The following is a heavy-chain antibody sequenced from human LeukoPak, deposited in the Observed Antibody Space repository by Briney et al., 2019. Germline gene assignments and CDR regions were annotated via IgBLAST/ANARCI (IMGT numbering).Heavy chain of an antibody. V-gene: IGHV3-53*01. CDR3: ARDSNPGVQGAFDI. Sequence: PGGSLRLSCAASGFIFSSYKMSWVRQAPGKGLEWVSLTYSGGTTYYADSVKGRFTISRDNSKNTLYLQMNSLRAEDTAVFYCARDSNPGVQGAFDIWGQGTMVTVSS. CDR1: GFIFSSYK. CDR2: TYSGGTT. J-gene: IGHJ3*02. D-gene: IGHD1-1*01.